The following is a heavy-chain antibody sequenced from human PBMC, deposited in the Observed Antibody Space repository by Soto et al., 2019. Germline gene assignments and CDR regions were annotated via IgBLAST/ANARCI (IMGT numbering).Heavy chain of an antibody. CDR1: GFTFSSFA. CDR3: VKKIAGTTTSGAYWYFDV. CDR2: VSGGGDAT. Sequence: EVQLLESGGGLVQPGGSLRLSCAASGFTFSSFAMNWVRQAPGKGLEWVSGVSGGGDATFYADSVKGRFTISRGQSKNTLYSQMNSLRAEDTAVYYCVKKIAGTTTSGAYWYFDVWGRGTLVTVSS. J-gene: IGHJ2*01. V-gene: IGHV3-23*01. D-gene: IGHD1-26*01.